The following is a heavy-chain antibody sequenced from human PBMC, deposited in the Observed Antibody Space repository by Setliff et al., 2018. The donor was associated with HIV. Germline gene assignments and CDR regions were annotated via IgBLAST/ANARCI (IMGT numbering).Heavy chain of an antibody. V-gene: IGHV4-61*09. J-gene: IGHJ6*03. CDR3: ARDRGGAAAGGYYYMDV. CDR2: IYTSGST. D-gene: IGHD6-13*01. CDR1: GGSISSGGYY. Sequence: SETLSLTCNVSGGSISSGGYYWSWIRQPAGKGLEWIGHIYTSGSTNYNPSLKSRVTISIDTSKNQFSLKLSSVTAADAAVYYRARDRGGAAAGGYYYMDVWGKGTTVTVSS.